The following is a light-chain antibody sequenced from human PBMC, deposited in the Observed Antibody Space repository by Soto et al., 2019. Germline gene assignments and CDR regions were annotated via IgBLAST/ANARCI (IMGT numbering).Light chain of an antibody. CDR3: QQYVSWT. V-gene: IGKV3-20*01. CDR2: GTS. CDR1: QTISSNY. Sequence: IVLTQSPATLSVSPGESATLSCRASQTISSNYLAWYQQKPGQAPSLLIYGTSSRATGIPDRFSGSGSGTDFTLTIRRLEPEDSAIYYCQQYVSWTFGQGTKVEIK. J-gene: IGKJ1*01.